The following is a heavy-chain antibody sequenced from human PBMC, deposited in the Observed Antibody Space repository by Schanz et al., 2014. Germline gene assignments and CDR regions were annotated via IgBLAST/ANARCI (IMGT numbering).Heavy chain of an antibody. CDR2: VSRSTPDI. Sequence: VQLVESGGGVVQPGRSLRLSCAASGFSFGTYAMSWVRQAPGKGLLWVSYVSRSTPDIYYADSVKGRFTMSRDNAKNSVFLQMNSLRAEDTAVYYCVRDSFFAFDYWGQGTLVTVSS. D-gene: IGHD3-3*01. J-gene: IGHJ4*02. CDR3: VRDSFFAFDY. V-gene: IGHV3-48*01. CDR1: GFSFGTYA.